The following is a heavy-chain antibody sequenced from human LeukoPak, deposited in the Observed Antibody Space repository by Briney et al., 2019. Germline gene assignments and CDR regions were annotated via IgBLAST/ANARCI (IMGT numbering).Heavy chain of an antibody. D-gene: IGHD3-3*01. CDR3: ARNGTYYDFWSGYYHYGMDV. CDR1: GGSISIYY. Sequence: SETLSLTCTVSGGSISIYYWSWIRQPPGKGLEWIGYVYNSENTNYNPSLKSRATISADTSKKQFSLKLTSVTAADTAVYYCARNGTYYDFWSGYYHYGMDVWGQGTTVTVSS. J-gene: IGHJ6*02. V-gene: IGHV4-59*12. CDR2: VYNSENT.